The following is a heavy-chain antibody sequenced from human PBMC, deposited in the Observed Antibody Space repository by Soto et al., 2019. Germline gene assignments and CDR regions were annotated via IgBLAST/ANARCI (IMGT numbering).Heavy chain of an antibody. Sequence: QVQLVESGGGVVQPGRSLRLSCAASGFTFSSYGMHWVRQAPGKGLEWVAVIWYDGSNKYYADSVKGRFTISRDNSKNPLFLQMTAWRAGARVVNYCARAGAEGMDNWGQEPRFTVSS. J-gene: IGHJ4*02. V-gene: IGHV3-33*01. CDR3: ARAGAEGMDN. CDR1: GFTFSSYG. D-gene: IGHD2-8*01. CDR2: IWYDGSNK.